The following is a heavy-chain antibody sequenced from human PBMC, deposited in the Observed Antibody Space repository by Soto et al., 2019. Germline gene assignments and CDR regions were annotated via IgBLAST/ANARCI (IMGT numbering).Heavy chain of an antibody. CDR2: INWDSGDI. Sequence: GGSLRLSCVVSGISFDDYAMHWVRQVPGKGLGWVSGINWDSGDIGYADSVKGRFTISRDNAKNSLYLQMSSLKTEDTALYYCAKDTAPGFYDANGHLDYWGQGTPVTVSS. J-gene: IGHJ4*02. V-gene: IGHV3-9*01. D-gene: IGHD2-8*01. CDR1: GISFDDYA. CDR3: AKDTAPGFYDANGHLDY.